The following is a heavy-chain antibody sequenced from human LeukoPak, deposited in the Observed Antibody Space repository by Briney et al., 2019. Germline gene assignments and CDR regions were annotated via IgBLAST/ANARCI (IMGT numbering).Heavy chain of an antibody. Sequence: SLRLSCAASGFTIGTYDINWVSQAPGRGLEWVSYISSSGSTIYYADSVKGRFTISRDNAKNLLYLQMNSLRAEDTAVYYCARATSGNGMDVWGKGTTVTVSS. CDR2: ISSSGSTI. CDR1: GFTIGTYD. D-gene: IGHD1-26*01. V-gene: IGHV3-48*03. CDR3: ARATSGNGMDV. J-gene: IGHJ6*04.